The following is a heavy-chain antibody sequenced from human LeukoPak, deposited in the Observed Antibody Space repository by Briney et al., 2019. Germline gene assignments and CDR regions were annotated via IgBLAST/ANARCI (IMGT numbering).Heavy chain of an antibody. V-gene: IGHV3-30-3*01. CDR3: ARDVGHSSSWYRRYYYGMDV. CDR2: ISYDGSNK. Sequence: GGSLRLSCAASGFTFSSYAMHWVRQAPGKGLEWVAVISYDGSNKYYADSVKGRFTISRDNSKNTLYLQMNSLRAEDTAVCYCARDVGHSSSWYRRYYYGMDVWGQGTTVTVSS. D-gene: IGHD6-13*01. J-gene: IGHJ6*02. CDR1: GFTFSSYA.